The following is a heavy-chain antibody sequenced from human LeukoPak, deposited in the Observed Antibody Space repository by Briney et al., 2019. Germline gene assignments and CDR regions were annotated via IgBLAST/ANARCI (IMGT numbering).Heavy chain of an antibody. CDR1: GYTFTAYH. Sequence: ASVKVSCKASGYTFTAYHTHWVRQAPGQGLEWMGWISPNSGDTGFAQKFQGRVTMTRDTSISTAYLELSRLRSDDTAVYYCVRSGYNWGFDYWGQGTLVTASS. CDR2: ISPNSGDT. D-gene: IGHD1-1*01. CDR3: VRSGYNWGFDY. J-gene: IGHJ4*02. V-gene: IGHV1-2*02.